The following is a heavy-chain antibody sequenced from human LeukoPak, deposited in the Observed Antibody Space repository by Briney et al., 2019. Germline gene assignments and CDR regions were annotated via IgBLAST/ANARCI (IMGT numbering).Heavy chain of an antibody. J-gene: IGHJ3*02. Sequence: GRSLRLSCAASGFTFDDYAMHWVRQAPGKGLEWVSGISWNSGSIGYADSVKGRFTISRDNAKNSLYLQMDSLRAEDTAVYYCARERIEDAFDIWGQGTMVTVSS. CDR2: ISWNSGSI. V-gene: IGHV3-9*01. CDR3: ARERIEDAFDI. D-gene: IGHD2-15*01. CDR1: GFTFDDYA.